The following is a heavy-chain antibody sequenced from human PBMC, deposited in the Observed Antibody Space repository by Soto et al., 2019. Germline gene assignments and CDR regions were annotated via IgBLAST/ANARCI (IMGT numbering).Heavy chain of an antibody. CDR3: AGHNTTPGLGWFDP. CDR2: MYYSGKT. CDR1: GGSISSSSNY. D-gene: IGHD1-1*01. J-gene: IGHJ5*02. V-gene: IGHV4-39*01. Sequence: SETLSLTCTVSGGSISSSSNYWGWIRQPPGKGLEWIGSMYYSGKTYYNPSLKSRVTISVDTSKNQFSLKLSSVTAADTAVYYCAGHNTTPGLGWFDPWGQGTLVTVSS.